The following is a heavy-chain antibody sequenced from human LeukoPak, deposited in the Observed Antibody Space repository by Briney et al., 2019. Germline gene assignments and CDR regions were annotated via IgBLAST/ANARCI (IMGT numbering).Heavy chain of an antibody. J-gene: IGHJ3*02. D-gene: IGHD6-19*01. Sequence: PSETLSLTCNVSGGSISSSDHYWGWIRQPPGKGLEWIGSIYYSGGTYYNPSLKSRVTISVDTSNNRFSLKMSSVAAADTSVYFCARRAEAGTAAFDIWGQGIRVTVSS. CDR3: ARRAEAGTAAFDI. CDR2: IYYSGGT. V-gene: IGHV4-39*01. CDR1: GGSISSSDHY.